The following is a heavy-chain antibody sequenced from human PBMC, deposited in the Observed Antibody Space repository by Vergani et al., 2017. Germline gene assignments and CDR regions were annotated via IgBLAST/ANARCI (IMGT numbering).Heavy chain of an antibody. CDR3: ACYDYVWGSYRSDY. V-gene: IGHV1-2*02. J-gene: IGHJ4*02. Sequence: QVQLVQSGAEVKKPGASVKVSCKASGYTFTGYYMHWVRQAPGQGLEWMGWINPTSGGTNYAQKFQCRVTMTRDTSISTAYMELSRLRSDDTAVYYCACYDYVWGSYRSDYWGQGTLVTVSS. CDR1: GYTFTGYY. D-gene: IGHD3-16*02. CDR2: INPTSGGT.